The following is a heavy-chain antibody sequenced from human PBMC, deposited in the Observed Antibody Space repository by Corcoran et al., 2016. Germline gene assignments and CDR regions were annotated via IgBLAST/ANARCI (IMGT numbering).Heavy chain of an antibody. Sequence: QVQLQESGPGLVKPSETLSLTCTVSGGSIGTYYWSWIRQPAGKGLDWIGHIHATGITNYKPSFESRITMSLDTSKNQLSLKLTSVTAADTAVYHCARVGLGGDSYWFFDLWGRGTLVTVSS. CDR1: GGSIGTYY. CDR2: IHATGIT. V-gene: IGHV4-4*07. CDR3: ARVGLGGDSYWFFDL. J-gene: IGHJ2*01. D-gene: IGHD4-17*01.